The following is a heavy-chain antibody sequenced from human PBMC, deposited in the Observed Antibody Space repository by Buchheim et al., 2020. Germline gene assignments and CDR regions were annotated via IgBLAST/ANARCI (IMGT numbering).Heavy chain of an antibody. CDR2: SSSSSSTI. Sequence: EVQLVESGGGLVQPGGSLRLSCAASGFTFSSYSMNWVRQAPGKGLEWVSYSSSSSSTIYYADSVKGRFTISRDNAKNSLYLQMNSLRAEDTAVYYCARGIGYCSGGSCYRWFDPWGQGTL. CDR3: ARGIGYCSGGSCYRWFDP. CDR1: GFTFSSYS. D-gene: IGHD2-15*01. V-gene: IGHV3-48*01. J-gene: IGHJ5*02.